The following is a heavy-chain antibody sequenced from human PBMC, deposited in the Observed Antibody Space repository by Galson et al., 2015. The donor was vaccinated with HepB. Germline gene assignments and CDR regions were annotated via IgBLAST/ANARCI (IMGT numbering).Heavy chain of an antibody. Sequence: SLRLSCAASGFTFSSYGMHWVRQAPGKGLEWVAVISYDGSNKYYADSVKGRFTISRDNSKNTLYLQMNSLRAEGTAVYYCTTETLEWLPFDYWGQGTLVTVSS. CDR3: TTETLEWLPFDY. D-gene: IGHD3-3*01. CDR2: ISYDGSNK. J-gene: IGHJ4*02. CDR1: GFTFSSYG. V-gene: IGHV3-30*03.